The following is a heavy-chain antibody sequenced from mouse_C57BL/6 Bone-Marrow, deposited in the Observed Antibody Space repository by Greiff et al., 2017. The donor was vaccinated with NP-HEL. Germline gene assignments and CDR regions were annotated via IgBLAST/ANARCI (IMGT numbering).Heavy chain of an antibody. CDR3: SSAYDYPFAY. Sequence: EVQLKQSVAELVRPGASVKLSCTASGFNIKNTYMHWVKQRPEKGLEWIGRIYPANGNTNYTPKFQGKATLTADTSSNTAYMQLSSLTSEDTASYYCSSAYDYPFAYWGQGTLVTVS. J-gene: IGHJ3*01. CDR2: IYPANGNT. CDR1: GFNIKNTY. V-gene: IGHV14-3*01. D-gene: IGHD2-4*01.